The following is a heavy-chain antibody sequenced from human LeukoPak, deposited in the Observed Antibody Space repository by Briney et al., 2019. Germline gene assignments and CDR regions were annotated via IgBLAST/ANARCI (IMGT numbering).Heavy chain of an antibody. D-gene: IGHD3-22*01. CDR1: GGSFSGYY. Sequence: NSSETLSLTCAVYGGSFSGYYWSWIRQPPGKGLEWIGEINHSGSTNYNPSLKSRLTISVDTSKNQFSLKLSSVTAADTAVYYCAGGFYYYDSSGYSHWGQGTLVTVSS. J-gene: IGHJ4*02. V-gene: IGHV4-34*01. CDR2: INHSGST. CDR3: AGGFYYYDSSGYSH.